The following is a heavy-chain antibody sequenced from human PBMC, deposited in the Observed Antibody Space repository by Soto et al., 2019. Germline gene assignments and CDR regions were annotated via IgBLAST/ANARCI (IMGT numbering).Heavy chain of an antibody. J-gene: IGHJ2*01. Sequence: QVQLQQWGAGLLKPSETLSLTCAVYGGSFSPYFWSWIRQPPGKGLEWIGEINHSGSTNYNPSLTRRATLPVDPSRKQVSLKLTSVTAADTAVYYCARLASGWQYYYFDFWGRGTPVTVSS. CDR3: ARLASGWQYYYFDF. V-gene: IGHV4-34*01. D-gene: IGHD6-19*01. CDR2: INHSGST. CDR1: GGSFSPYF.